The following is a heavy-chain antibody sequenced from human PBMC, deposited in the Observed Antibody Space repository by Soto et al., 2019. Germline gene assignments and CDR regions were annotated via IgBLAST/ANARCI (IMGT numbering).Heavy chain of an antibody. V-gene: IGHV4-30-4*01. Sequence: SETLSLTCTVSGGSISSGDYYWSWIRQPPGKGLEWIGYIYYSGSTYYNPSLKSRVTISVDTSKNQFSLKLSSVTAADTAVYYCARGSGRLPPKTYSGSYYGGRTLFDYWGQGTLVTVSS. CDR1: GGSISSGDYY. CDR3: ARGSGRLPPKTYSGSYYGGRTLFDY. D-gene: IGHD1-26*01. CDR2: IYYSGST. J-gene: IGHJ4*02.